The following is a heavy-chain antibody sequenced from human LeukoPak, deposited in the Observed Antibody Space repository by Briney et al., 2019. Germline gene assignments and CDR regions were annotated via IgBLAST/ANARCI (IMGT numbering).Heavy chain of an antibody. CDR3: AKGRITMIVVETLNY. Sequence: GGSLRLPCAASGFTFSSYAMSWVRQAPGKGLEWVSAISGSGGSTYYADSVKGRFTISRDNSKNTLYLQMNSLRAEDTAVYYCAKGRITMIVVETLNYWGQGTLVTVSS. J-gene: IGHJ4*02. D-gene: IGHD3-22*01. CDR1: GFTFSSYA. V-gene: IGHV3-23*01. CDR2: ISGSGGST.